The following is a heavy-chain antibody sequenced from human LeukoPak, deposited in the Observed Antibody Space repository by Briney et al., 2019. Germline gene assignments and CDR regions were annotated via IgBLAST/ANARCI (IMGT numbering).Heavy chain of an antibody. Sequence: PSETLSLTCTVSGGSISGLYWSWIRQPPGKGLEWIGYIYYSGSTNYNPSLKSRVTISVDTSKNQFSLKLSSVTAADTAVYYCARDNPPPMVRPMNYSDYWGQGTLVTVSS. CDR2: IYYSGST. J-gene: IGHJ4*02. V-gene: IGHV4-59*01. CDR3: ARDNPPPMVRPMNYSDY. D-gene: IGHD3-10*01. CDR1: GGSISGLY.